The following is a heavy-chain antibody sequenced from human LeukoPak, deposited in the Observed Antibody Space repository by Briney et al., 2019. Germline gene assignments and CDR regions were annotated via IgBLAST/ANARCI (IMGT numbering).Heavy chain of an antibody. CDR1: GYSISSGYY. J-gene: IGHJ4*02. D-gene: IGHD3-22*01. Sequence: SETLSLPCIVSGYSISSGYYWDWIRQPPGMGLGWIGSIYHTGSTYYNPSLKSRVTISVDPYKNQFSLKLTSVTAADTDVYYCARVPSTNYYDSSGYWGYFDYWGQGTLVTVSS. V-gene: IGHV4-38-2*02. CDR2: IYHTGST. CDR3: ARVPSTNYYDSSGYWGYFDY.